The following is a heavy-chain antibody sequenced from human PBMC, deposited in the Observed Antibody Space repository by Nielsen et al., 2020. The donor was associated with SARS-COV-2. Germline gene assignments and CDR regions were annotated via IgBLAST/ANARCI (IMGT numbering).Heavy chain of an antibody. V-gene: IGHV4-61*01. CDR3: ARVSQQLARYFDL. Sequence: SETLSLTCTVSGGSVSSGSYYWSWIRQPPGKGLEWIGYIYYSGSTNYNPSLKSRVTISVDTSKNQFSLKLSSVTAADTAVYYCARVSQQLARYFDLWGRGTLVTVSS. CDR2: IYYSGST. J-gene: IGHJ2*01. D-gene: IGHD6-13*01. CDR1: GGSVSSGSYY.